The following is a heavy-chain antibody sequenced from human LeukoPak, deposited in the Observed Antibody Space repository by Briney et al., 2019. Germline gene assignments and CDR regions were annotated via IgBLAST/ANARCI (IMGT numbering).Heavy chain of an antibody. CDR1: GFTVTSNH. J-gene: IGHJ4*02. V-gene: IGHV3-66*01. Sequence: GGSLRLSCAASGFTVTSNHMNWVRQAPGKGLEWVSIIYTGGTTHYADSLKDRFTISRDDSKNTLYLQMNSLRAEDTAVYYCARDSSSYYFDYWGQGTLVTASS. CDR3: ARDSSSYYFDY. CDR2: IYTGGTT. D-gene: IGHD6-6*01.